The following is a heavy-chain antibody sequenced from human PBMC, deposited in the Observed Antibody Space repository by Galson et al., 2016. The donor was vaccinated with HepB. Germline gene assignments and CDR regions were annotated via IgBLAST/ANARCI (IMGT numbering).Heavy chain of an antibody. CDR1: GFIFSSYS. V-gene: IGHV3-21*01. CDR3: ARGYPLVDY. J-gene: IGHJ4*02. Sequence: SLRLSCAASGFIFSSYSMNWVRQALGKGLECVSSISDSASYVYYADSVKGRFTISRDNAKNSLYLQMNSLRAEDTAVYYCARGYPLVDYWGQGTLVTVSS. D-gene: IGHD1-26*01. CDR2: ISDSASYV.